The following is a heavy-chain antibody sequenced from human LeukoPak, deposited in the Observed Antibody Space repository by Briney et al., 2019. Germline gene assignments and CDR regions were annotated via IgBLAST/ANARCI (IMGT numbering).Heavy chain of an antibody. CDR2: IWYDGSNK. J-gene: IGHJ4*02. D-gene: IGHD3-10*01. CDR1: GFTFSSYG. V-gene: IGHV3-33*01. Sequence: PGRSLRLSCAASGFTFSSYGMHWVRQAPGKGLEWVAVIWYDGSNKYYADSVKGRFTTSRDNSKNTLYLQMNSLRAEDTAVYYCARDLSWFGEFDYWGQGALVTVCS. CDR3: ARDLSWFGEFDY.